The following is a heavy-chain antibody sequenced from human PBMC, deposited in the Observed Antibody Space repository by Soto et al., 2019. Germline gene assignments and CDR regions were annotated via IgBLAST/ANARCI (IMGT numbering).Heavy chain of an antibody. CDR3: ATDVQYCSGGSCYSGWYY. CDR1: GYTLTELS. CDR2: FDPEDGET. V-gene: IGHV1-24*01. Sequence: ASVKVSCKVSGYTLTELSMHWVRQAPGKGLERMGGFDPEDGETIYAQKFQGRVTMTEDTSTDTAYMELSSLRSEDTAVYYCATDVQYCSGGSCYSGWYYWGQGTLVTVSS. D-gene: IGHD2-15*01. J-gene: IGHJ4*02.